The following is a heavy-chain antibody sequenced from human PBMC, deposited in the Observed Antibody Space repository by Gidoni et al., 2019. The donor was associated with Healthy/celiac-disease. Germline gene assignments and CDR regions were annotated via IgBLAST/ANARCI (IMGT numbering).Heavy chain of an antibody. CDR3: ASGYYCSSTSCYRWFDP. D-gene: IGHD2-2*02. V-gene: IGHV1-69*01. J-gene: IGHJ5*02. CDR1: GGTFSSYA. Sequence: QVQLVQSGAAVKKPGSSVQVSCKASGGTFSSYAISWVRQAPGQGLEWMGGIIPICGTANYAQKFQGRVTSTADESTSTAYRELSSLRSEDTAVYYCASGYYCSSTSCYRWFDPWGQGTLVTVSS. CDR2: IIPICGTA.